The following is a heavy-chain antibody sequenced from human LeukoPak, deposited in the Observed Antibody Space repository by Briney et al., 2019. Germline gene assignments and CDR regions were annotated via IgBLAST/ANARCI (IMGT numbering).Heavy chain of an antibody. Sequence: GGSLRLSCAASGFTFSSYAMSCVRQAPGKGLEWVSAISGSGGSTYYADSVKGRFTISRDNSKNTLYLQMNSLRAEDTAVYYCAQEGWNAKYNWFDPWGQGTLVTVSS. CDR3: AQEGWNAKYNWFDP. D-gene: IGHD1-1*01. CDR2: ISGSGGST. J-gene: IGHJ5*02. CDR1: GFTFSSYA. V-gene: IGHV3-23*01.